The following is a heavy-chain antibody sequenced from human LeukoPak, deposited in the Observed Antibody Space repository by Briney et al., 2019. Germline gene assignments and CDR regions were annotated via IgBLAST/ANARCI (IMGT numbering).Heavy chain of an antibody. CDR3: ASRFTNYGGNSSDAFDI. J-gene: IGHJ3*02. CDR2: IIPIFGTA. CDR1: GGTFSSYA. D-gene: IGHD4-23*01. Sequence: SVKVSCKASGGTFSSYAISWVRQAPGQGLEWMGRIIPIFGTANYAQKFQGRVTITTDESTSTAYMELSSLRSEDSAVYYCASRFTNYGGNSSDAFDIWGQGTMVTVSS. V-gene: IGHV1-69*05.